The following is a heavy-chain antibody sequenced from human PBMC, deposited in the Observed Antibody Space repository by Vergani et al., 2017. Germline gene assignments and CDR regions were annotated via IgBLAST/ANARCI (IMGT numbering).Heavy chain of an antibody. CDR3: ASGRRSGGYYGLDY. Sequence: QVQLQESGPGLVKPSQTLSLTCTVSGGSISSGSYYWSWIRQPAGKGLEWIGRIYTSGSTNYNPSLKSRVTISVDTSKNQFSLKLSSVTAADAAGYYWASGRRSGGYYGLDYWGQGTLVTVSS. CDR2: IYTSGST. CDR1: GGSISSGSYY. J-gene: IGHJ4*02. V-gene: IGHV4-61*02. D-gene: IGHD1-26*01.